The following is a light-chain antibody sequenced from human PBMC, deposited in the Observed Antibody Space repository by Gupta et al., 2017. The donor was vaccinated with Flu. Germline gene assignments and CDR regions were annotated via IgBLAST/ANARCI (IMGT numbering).Light chain of an antibody. CDR3: AAWDDSRNGQV. CDR2: SND. CDR1: SSNIGSNT. J-gene: IGLJ3*02. Sequence: RVPFCCSGSSSNIGSNTVNWYLQLPGTAPNLLIYSNDQRPSGVPDRFSGSKSGTSASLAISGLQAEDEADYYCAAWDDSRNGQVFGGGTKLTVL. V-gene: IGLV1-44*01.